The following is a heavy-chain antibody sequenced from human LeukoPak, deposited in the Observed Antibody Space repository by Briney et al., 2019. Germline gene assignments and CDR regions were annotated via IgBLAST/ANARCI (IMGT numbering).Heavy chain of an antibody. CDR3: ATEIAVGLRYFDY. CDR1: GFSFSAYA. Sequence: GGSLRLSCAASGFSFSAYAMTWVRQAPGKGLEWVSSISSRDDRTYYADSAKGRFTISRDNSKNTLYLQMNSLRPEDTAVYYCATEIAVGLRYFDYWGQGTLVTVSS. CDR2: ISSRDDRT. V-gene: IGHV3-23*01. J-gene: IGHJ4*02. D-gene: IGHD6-19*01.